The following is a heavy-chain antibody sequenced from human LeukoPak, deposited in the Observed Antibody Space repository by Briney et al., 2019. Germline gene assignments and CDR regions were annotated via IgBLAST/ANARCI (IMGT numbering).Heavy chain of an antibody. CDR1: GYTFTSYD. D-gene: IGHD3-3*01. V-gene: IGHV1-8*01. J-gene: IGHJ5*02. CDR2: MNPNSGNT. CDR3: ARGDVRENWFDP. Sequence: ASVKVSCKASGYTFTSYDINWVRQATGQGLEWVGWMNPNSGNTGYAQKFQGRVTMTRNTSISTAYMELSSLRSEDTAVYYCARGDVRENWFDPWGQGTLVTVSS.